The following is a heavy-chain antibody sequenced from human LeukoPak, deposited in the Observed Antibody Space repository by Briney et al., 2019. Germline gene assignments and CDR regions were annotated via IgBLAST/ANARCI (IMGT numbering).Heavy chain of an antibody. CDR3: ARLGFQLLSDY. V-gene: IGHV3-30-3*01. Sequence: GGSLRLSCAASGFTFSSYWMSWVRQAPGKGLEWVAVISYNGSNKYYADSVKGRFTISRDNSKNTLYLQMNSLRAEDTAVYYCARLGFQLLSDYWGQGTLVTVSS. J-gene: IGHJ4*02. CDR1: GFTFSSYW. CDR2: ISYNGSNK. D-gene: IGHD2-2*01.